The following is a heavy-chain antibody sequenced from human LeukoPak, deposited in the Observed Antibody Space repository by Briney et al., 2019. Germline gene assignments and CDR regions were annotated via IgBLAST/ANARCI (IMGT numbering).Heavy chain of an antibody. J-gene: IGHJ4*02. CDR2: INTDGSRT. D-gene: IGHD6-13*01. V-gene: IGHV3-74*01. CDR3: ARWGYVNSWYYIDY. Sequence: GGSLRLSCAASAFTFSSYWMHWVRQAPGKGLVWVSRINTDGSRTNYADSVKGRFTISRDNAKNSLYLHMNSLRAEDTALYYCARWGYVNSWYYIDYWGQGTLVTVSS. CDR1: AFTFSSYW.